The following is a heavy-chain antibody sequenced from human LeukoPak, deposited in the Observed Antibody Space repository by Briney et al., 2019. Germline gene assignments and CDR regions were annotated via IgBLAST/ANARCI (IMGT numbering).Heavy chain of an antibody. Sequence: GRSLRLSCAASGFTFSSYGIHWVRQAPGKGLEWVAVIWYDGSSKYYADSVKGRFTISRDNSKNTLYLQMNSLRAEDTAVYYCARAYYDASGYLDYWDQGTLVIVSS. D-gene: IGHD3-22*01. CDR1: GFTFSSYG. J-gene: IGHJ4*02. CDR2: IWYDGSSK. V-gene: IGHV3-33*01. CDR3: ARAYYDASGYLDY.